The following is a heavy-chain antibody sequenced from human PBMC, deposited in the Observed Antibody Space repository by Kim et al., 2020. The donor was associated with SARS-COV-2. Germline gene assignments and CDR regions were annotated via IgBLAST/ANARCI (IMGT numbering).Heavy chain of an antibody. CDR3: ARQYSFGYDYNY. D-gene: IGHD5-18*01. J-gene: IGHJ4*02. Sequence: YYNPPPKSRVTIAVDTSKNQSSLKLSVVPAADTAVYYCARQYSFGYDYNYWGQGTLVTVSS. V-gene: IGHV4-39*01.